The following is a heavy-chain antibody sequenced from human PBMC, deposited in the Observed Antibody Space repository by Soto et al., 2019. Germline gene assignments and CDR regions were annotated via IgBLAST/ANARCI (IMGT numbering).Heavy chain of an antibody. J-gene: IGHJ5*02. D-gene: IGHD2-2*01. Sequence: SGTLSLTCNVSGGSISSSRSYWAWIRQPPGKGLEWIANIFYSGSTYYNPSLASRVTVSVDTSKNQFSLKLSSVTAADTAVYYCARQPTTADIDLWFHPWGQGPLVTVS. V-gene: IGHV4-39*01. CDR1: GGSISSSRSY. CDR2: IFYSGST. CDR3: ARQPTTADIDLWFHP.